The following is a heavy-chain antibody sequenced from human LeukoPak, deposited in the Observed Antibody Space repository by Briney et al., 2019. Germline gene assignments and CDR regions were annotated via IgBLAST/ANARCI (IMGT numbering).Heavy chain of an antibody. Sequence: GGSLRLSCAASGFTFSSYAMHWVRQAPGKGLEWVAVISYDGSNKYYADSVKGRFTISRDNSKNTLYLQMNSLRAEDTAAYYCAGSSGYYLSYWGQGTLVTVSS. CDR1: GFTFSSYA. CDR3: AGSSGYYLSY. CDR2: ISYDGSNK. V-gene: IGHV3-30-3*01. D-gene: IGHD3-22*01. J-gene: IGHJ4*02.